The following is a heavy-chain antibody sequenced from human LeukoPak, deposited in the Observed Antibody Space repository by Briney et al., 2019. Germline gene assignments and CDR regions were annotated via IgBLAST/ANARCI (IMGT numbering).Heavy chain of an antibody. CDR2: IGDDVVST. CDR1: GFTFSSYA. D-gene: IGHD3-9*01. J-gene: IGHJ4*02. Sequence: GGSLRLSCTASGFTFSSYAMSWVRQAPGKGLEWVSAIGDDVVSTYYAESVKGRFTISRDNSRNTLYLQMNSLRAEDTATYYCARDSPLLTVWGQGTLVTVSS. CDR3: ARDSPLLTV. V-gene: IGHV3-23*01.